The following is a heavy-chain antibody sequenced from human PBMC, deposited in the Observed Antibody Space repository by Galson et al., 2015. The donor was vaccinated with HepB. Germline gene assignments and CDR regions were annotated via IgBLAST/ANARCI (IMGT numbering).Heavy chain of an antibody. CDR2: INHSGST. J-gene: IGHJ5*02. CDR1: GGSFSGYY. V-gene: IGHV4-34*01. D-gene: IGHD6-13*01. Sequence: TLSLTCAVYGGSFSGYYWSWIRQPPGKGLEWIGEINHSGSTNYNPSLKSRVTISVDTSKNQFSLKLSSVTAADTAVYYCARGFRRSSWSGWFDPWGQGTLVTVSS. CDR3: ARGFRRSSWSGWFDP.